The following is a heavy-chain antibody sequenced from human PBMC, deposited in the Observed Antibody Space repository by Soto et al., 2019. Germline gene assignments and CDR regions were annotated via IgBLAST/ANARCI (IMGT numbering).Heavy chain of an antibody. CDR2: ISNDGSNK. V-gene: IGHV3-30*18. CDR1: GFTFRSYG. D-gene: IGHD2-15*01. J-gene: IGHJ6*02. CDR3: GKDTLDCSGGDCPLYYYYGMDV. Sequence: QVQLVESGGGVVQPGTSLRLSCAASGFTFRSYGMHWVRQAPGKGLERLAVISNDGSNKYLADSVKGRLALSRDNSRNTLYLQINSLRVEDTAVYYCGKDTLDCSGGDCPLYYYYGMDVWGQGTTVTVSS.